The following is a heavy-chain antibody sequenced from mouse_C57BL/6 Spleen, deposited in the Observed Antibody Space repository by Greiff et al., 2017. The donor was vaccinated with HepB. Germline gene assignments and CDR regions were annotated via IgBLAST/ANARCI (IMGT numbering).Heavy chain of an antibody. D-gene: IGHD1-1*01. J-gene: IGHJ4*01. CDR2: ISSGGDYI. Sequence: EVHLVESGEGLVKPGGSLKLSCAASGFTFSSYAMSWVRQTPEKRLEWVAYISSGGDYIYYADTVKGRFTISRDNARNTLYLQMSSLKSEDTAMYYCTREDYGEAYYAMDYWGQGTSVTVSS. V-gene: IGHV5-9-1*02. CDR1: GFTFSSYA. CDR3: TREDYGEAYYAMDY.